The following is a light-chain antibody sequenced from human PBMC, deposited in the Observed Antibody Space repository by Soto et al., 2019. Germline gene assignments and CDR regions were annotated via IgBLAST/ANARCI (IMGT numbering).Light chain of an antibody. CDR2: GAS. J-gene: IGKJ2*01. Sequence: EIVMTQSPATLSVSPGERATLSCRASQSVSSNLAWYQQKPGQAPRLLIYGASTRATGIPARFSGSGSGTEFTLTISILQSEDFALYYCQQYNNWPPYTFGKGTKLEIK. V-gene: IGKV3-15*01. CDR3: QQYNNWPPYT. CDR1: QSVSSN.